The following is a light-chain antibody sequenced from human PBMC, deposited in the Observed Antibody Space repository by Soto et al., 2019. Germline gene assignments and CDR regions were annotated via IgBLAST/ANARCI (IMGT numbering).Light chain of an antibody. CDR3: SSYSSSGTLVRVV. CDR2: DVS. Sequence: QSALTQPASVSGSPGQSITISCTGTSSDVGGYNYVSWYQQHPGKAPKLMIYDVSNRPSGVSNRFSGSKSGNTASLTISGLQAEDEADYYCSSYSSSGTLVRVVFGRGTKLTVL. CDR1: SSDVGGYNY. V-gene: IGLV2-14*01. J-gene: IGLJ2*01.